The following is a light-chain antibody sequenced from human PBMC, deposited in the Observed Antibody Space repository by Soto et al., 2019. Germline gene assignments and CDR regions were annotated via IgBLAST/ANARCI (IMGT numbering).Light chain of an antibody. CDR2: GAS. J-gene: IGKJ4*01. V-gene: IGKV3-15*01. Sequence: EIVMTQSPATLSVSPGERATLSCRASQSVSSNLAWYQQKPGQAPRLLIYGASTRASGIPARFSASGSGTEFTLTISSLQSEDFAVYYFQNYNDWPLNFGGGTKGEIK. CDR3: QNYNDWPLN. CDR1: QSVSSN.